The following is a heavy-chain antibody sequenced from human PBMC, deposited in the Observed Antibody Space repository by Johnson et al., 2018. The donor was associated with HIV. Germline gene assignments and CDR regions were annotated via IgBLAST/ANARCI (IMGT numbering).Heavy chain of an antibody. CDR2: IKEDGSNQ. V-gene: IGHV3-7*02. D-gene: IGHD6-13*01. Sequence: VQLVESGGYLVQPGGSLRLSCGASGFSFRSHWMSWVLQAPGKGLEWVANIKEDGSNQYYADSVKGRFTISRDNSKNTLYLQMNSLRAEDTAVYYCAKGYSSSDAFDIWGQGTMVTVSS. CDR3: AKGYSSSDAFDI. J-gene: IGHJ3*02. CDR1: GFSFRSHW.